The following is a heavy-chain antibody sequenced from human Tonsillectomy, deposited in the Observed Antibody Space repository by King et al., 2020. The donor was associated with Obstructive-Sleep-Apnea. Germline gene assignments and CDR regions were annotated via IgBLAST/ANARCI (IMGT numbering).Heavy chain of an antibody. Sequence: QLVQSGGGLVQPGGSLRLSCAASGFTFSSYWMSWVRQAPGKGLEWVANIKQDGSEKYYVDSVKGRCTISRDNAKNSLYLQMNSLRAEDTAVYYCAKEPRPAAMSLDYWGQGTLVTVSS. CDR1: GFTFSSYW. D-gene: IGHD2-2*01. CDR2: IKQDGSEK. V-gene: IGHV3-7*03. J-gene: IGHJ4*02. CDR3: AKEPRPAAMSLDY.